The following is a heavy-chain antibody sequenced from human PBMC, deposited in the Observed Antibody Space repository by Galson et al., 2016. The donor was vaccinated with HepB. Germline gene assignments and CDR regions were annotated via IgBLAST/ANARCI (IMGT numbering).Heavy chain of an antibody. D-gene: IGHD2-15*01. CDR2: TNRDGSGN. CDR3: ASDYWIY. J-gene: IGHJ4*02. Sequence: SLRLSCAASGFTFSNYWMTWVRQAPGKGLEWVASTNRDGSGNFYVDSVKGRFTVSRDNPNNSLYLHMSSLRAEDTAGYFCASDYWIYWGQGTLVTVSS. CDR1: GFTFSNYW. V-gene: IGHV3-7*01.